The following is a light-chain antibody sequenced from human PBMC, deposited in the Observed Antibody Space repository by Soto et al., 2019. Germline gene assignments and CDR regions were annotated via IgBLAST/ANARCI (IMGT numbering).Light chain of an antibody. CDR2: AAS. Sequence: DIQMTQSPSSLSASVGDRVTITCRASQTFNKFLNWYQQKPGKAPKLLIYAASSLQGGVPSRFGGSGSGTDFTLTISSLQPEDFATYYCQQSYRTPYTFGQGTKLEIK. CDR1: QTFNKF. J-gene: IGKJ2*01. V-gene: IGKV1-39*01. CDR3: QQSYRTPYT.